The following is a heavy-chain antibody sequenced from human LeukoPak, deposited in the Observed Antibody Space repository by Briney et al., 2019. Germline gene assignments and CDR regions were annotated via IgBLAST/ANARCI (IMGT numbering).Heavy chain of an antibody. D-gene: IGHD3-3*01. CDR2: MVVGSGST. CDR3: AAELKVGDVYFDP. Sequence: SAKVSCTASGFTFSTSVIHWVRQTRGQRREWIGWMVVGSGSTNYAQNFQGRVTLTRDMSTSTAYMEVSSLTSEDTATYYCAAELKVGDVYFDPWGQGTLVTVSS. J-gene: IGHJ5*02. V-gene: IGHV1-58*02. CDR1: GFTFSTSV.